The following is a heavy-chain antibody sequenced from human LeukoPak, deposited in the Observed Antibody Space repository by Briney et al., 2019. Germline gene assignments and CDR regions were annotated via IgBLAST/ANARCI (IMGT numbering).Heavy chain of an antibody. D-gene: IGHD3-22*01. J-gene: IGHJ4*02. Sequence: SETLSLTCAVYGGSFSGYYRSWIRQPPGKGLEWIGEINHSGSTNYNPSLKSRVTISVDTSKNQFSLKLSSVTAADTAVYYCARAHSSGRPSSARDFDYWGQGTLVTVSS. V-gene: IGHV4-34*01. CDR1: GGSFSGYY. CDR3: ARAHSSGRPSSARDFDY. CDR2: INHSGST.